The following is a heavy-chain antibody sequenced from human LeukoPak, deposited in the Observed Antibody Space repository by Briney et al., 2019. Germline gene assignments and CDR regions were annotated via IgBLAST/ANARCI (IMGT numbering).Heavy chain of an antibody. V-gene: IGHV1-2*02. Sequence: ASVKVSCKASGYTFTDYYIHWVRQAPGQGLEWMGWINPNSSGTKYAQKFQGRVTMTRDTSISTAYMDLSRLRSDDTAVYYCARLGYCSSTSCFDYWGQGTLVTVSS. CDR3: ARLGYCSSTSCFDY. D-gene: IGHD2-2*01. CDR2: INPNSSGT. J-gene: IGHJ4*02. CDR1: GYTFTDYY.